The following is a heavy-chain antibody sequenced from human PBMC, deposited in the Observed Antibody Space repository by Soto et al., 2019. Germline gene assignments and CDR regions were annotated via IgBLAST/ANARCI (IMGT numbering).Heavy chain of an antibody. CDR3: TTSARDILTGYYTDY. Sequence: GGSLRLSCAASGFIFSNAWMSWVRLAPGKGLEWVGRIKSKIDGGTTDYAAPVKGRFTISRDDSKNTLYLQMNSLKTGDTAVYYCTTSARDILTGYYTDYWGQGTLVTVSS. D-gene: IGHD3-9*01. CDR2: IKSKIDGGTT. J-gene: IGHJ4*02. V-gene: IGHV3-15*01. CDR1: GFIFSNAW.